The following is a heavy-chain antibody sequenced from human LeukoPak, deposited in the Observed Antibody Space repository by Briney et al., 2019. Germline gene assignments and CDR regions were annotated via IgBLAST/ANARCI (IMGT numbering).Heavy chain of an antibody. Sequence: SETLSLTCAVYGGSFSGYYWSWVRQPPGKGLEWIGEINHSGSTNYNPSLKSRVTISVDTSKNQFSLKLSSVTAADTAVYYCARSTRGYFDYWGQGTLVTVSS. D-gene: IGHD2-2*01. J-gene: IGHJ4*02. CDR3: ARSTRGYFDY. CDR2: INHSGST. CDR1: GGSFSGYY. V-gene: IGHV4-34*01.